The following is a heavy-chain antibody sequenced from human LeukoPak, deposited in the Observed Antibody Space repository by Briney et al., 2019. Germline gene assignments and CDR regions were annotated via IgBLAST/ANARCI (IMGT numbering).Heavy chain of an antibody. CDR3: ARGLIAAAGMGV. V-gene: IGHV1-18*01. D-gene: IGHD6-13*01. CDR2: ISAYNGNT. Sequence: GASVKVSCKASGYTFTNYDISWVRQAPGQGLEWMGWISAYNGNTNYAQKFQGRVTMTTDTSTTTAYMELRTLKSDDTAVYFCARGLIAAAGMGVWGKGTTVTVSS. J-gene: IGHJ6*04. CDR1: GYTFTNYD.